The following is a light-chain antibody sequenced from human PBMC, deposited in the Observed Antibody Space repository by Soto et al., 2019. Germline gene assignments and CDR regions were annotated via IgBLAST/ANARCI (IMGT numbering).Light chain of an antibody. J-gene: IGKJ5*01. V-gene: IGKV3-15*01. CDR2: GAS. CDR3: QQYNNWPPIT. Sequence: VLPQSPGTLSLSPGERATLSCMASQSVSSNLAWYQQKPGQAPRLLIYGASTRATGIPARFSGSGSGTEFTLTISSLQSEDFAVYYCQQYNNWPPITFGQGTRLEIK. CDR1: QSVSSN.